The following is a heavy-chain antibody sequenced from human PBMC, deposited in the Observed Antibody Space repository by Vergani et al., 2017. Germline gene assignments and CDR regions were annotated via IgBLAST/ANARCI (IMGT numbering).Heavy chain of an antibody. CDR1: GYTFTSYG. CDR3: ARERGSVVAGTEGYYFDY. V-gene: IGHV1-18*01. Sequence: QVQLVQSGAEVKKPGASVKVSCKASGYTFTSYGISWVRQAPGQGLEWMGWISAYNGNTNYAQKLQGRVTMTTDTSTSTAYMELRSLRSDDTAGYYCARERGSVVAGTEGYYFDYWGQGTLVTVSS. CDR2: ISAYNGNT. J-gene: IGHJ4*02. D-gene: IGHD2-15*01.